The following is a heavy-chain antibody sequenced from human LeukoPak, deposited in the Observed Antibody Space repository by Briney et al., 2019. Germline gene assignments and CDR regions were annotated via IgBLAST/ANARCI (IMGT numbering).Heavy chain of an antibody. Sequence: GGSLRLSCAASGFTFSSYAMSWVRQAPGKGLEWVSAISGSGGSTYYADSVKGRFTISRDNSKNTLYLQMNSLRAEDTAVYYCAKGVADTRGITTYDYWGQGTLVTVSS. CDR2: ISGSGGST. CDR3: AKGVADTRGITTYDY. CDR1: GFTFSSYA. V-gene: IGHV3-23*01. D-gene: IGHD6-19*01. J-gene: IGHJ4*02.